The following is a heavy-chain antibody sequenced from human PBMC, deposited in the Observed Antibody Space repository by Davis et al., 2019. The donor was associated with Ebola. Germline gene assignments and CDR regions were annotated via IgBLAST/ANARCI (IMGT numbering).Heavy chain of an antibody. CDR1: GFTFSSYA. D-gene: IGHD3-22*01. Sequence: GGSLRLSCAASGFTFSSYAMSWVRQAPGKGLEWVSGISGSGGSTYYADSVKGRFTISRDNSKNTLYLQMNSLRAEDTAVYYCAKVLPTYYYDSSGYSTAYYFDYWGQGTLVTVSS. J-gene: IGHJ4*02. CDR3: AKVLPTYYYDSSGYSTAYYFDY. CDR2: ISGSGGST. V-gene: IGHV3-23*01.